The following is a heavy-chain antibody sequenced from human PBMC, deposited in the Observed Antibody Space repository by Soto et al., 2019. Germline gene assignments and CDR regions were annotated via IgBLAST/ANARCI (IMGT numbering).Heavy chain of an antibody. Sequence: GGSLRLSCAASGFSFSTYGMQRVRQATGKGLEWVAEIWYDGSNDFYSDSVKGRFTISRDNAKNTLFLQMNSLRAEDTAMYYCGRGYNYADYWGQGTQVTVSS. J-gene: IGHJ4*02. D-gene: IGHD5-18*01. CDR2: IWYDGSND. CDR1: GFSFSTYG. V-gene: IGHV3-33*01. CDR3: GRGYNYADY.